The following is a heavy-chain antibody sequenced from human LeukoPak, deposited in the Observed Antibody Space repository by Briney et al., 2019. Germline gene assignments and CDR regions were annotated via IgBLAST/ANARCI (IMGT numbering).Heavy chain of an antibody. CDR1: GFTFSSYW. CDR2: IKQDGSEK. J-gene: IGHJ4*02. CDR3: ARGGLEYYDFWSDYYPQTYYFDY. Sequence: GGSLRLSCAASGFTFSSYWMSWVRQAPGKGLEWVANIKQDGSEKYYVDSVKGRFTISRDNAKNSLYLQMNSLRAEDTAVYYCARGGLEYYDFWSDYYPQTYYFDYWGQGTLVTVSS. D-gene: IGHD3-3*01. V-gene: IGHV3-7*01.